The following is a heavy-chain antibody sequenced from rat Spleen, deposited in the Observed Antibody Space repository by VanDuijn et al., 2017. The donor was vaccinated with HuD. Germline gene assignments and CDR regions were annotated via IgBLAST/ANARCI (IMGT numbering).Heavy chain of an antibody. D-gene: IGHD1-11*01. V-gene: IGHV5-29*01. J-gene: IGHJ2*01. CDR2: ISYDGSST. CDR1: GFTFSDYY. CDR3: ARLPTGYFDY. Sequence: EVQLVESDGGLVQPGRSLKLSCAASGFTFSDYYMAWVRQAPTKGLEWVATISYDGSSTYYRDSVKGRFTISRDNAKSTLYLQMDSLRSEDTATYYCARLPTGYFDYWGQGVMVTVSS.